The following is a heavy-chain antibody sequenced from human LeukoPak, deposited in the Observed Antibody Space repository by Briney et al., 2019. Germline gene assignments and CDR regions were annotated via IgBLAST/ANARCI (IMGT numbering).Heavy chain of an antibody. V-gene: IGHV3-53*01. CDR3: ARVWLGYFDY. D-gene: IGHD6-19*01. Sequence: GGSLRLSCAASGFTVSSNYKSWVRQAPGKGLEWVSVIYSGGSTYYADSVKGRFTISRDNSKNTLYLQMNSLRAEDTAVYYCARVWLGYFDYWGQGTLVTVSS. CDR2: IYSGGST. CDR1: GFTVSSNY. J-gene: IGHJ4*02.